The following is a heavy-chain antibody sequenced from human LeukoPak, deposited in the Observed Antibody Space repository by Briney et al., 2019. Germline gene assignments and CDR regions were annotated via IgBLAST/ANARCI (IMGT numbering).Heavy chain of an antibody. CDR1: GGSIRSYY. Sequence: PSETLSLTCTVSGGSIRSYYWSWIRQPPGKGLEWIGYIYYSGSTNYNPSLKSRVTISVDTSKNQFSLKLSSVTAADTAVYYCARRSNWGFNDYRGQGNLVTVSS. V-gene: IGHV4-59*01. CDR2: IYYSGST. CDR3: ARRSNWGFNDY. J-gene: IGHJ4*02. D-gene: IGHD7-27*01.